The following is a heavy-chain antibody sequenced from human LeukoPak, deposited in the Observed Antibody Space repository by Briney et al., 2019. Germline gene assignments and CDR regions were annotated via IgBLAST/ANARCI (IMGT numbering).Heavy chain of an antibody. CDR3: ARDIVGSGFDY. V-gene: IGHV3-74*01. CDR1: GFTFSDYW. CDR2: ISGDGSST. D-gene: IGHD2-15*01. Sequence: GGSLRLSCAASGFTFSDYWMHWVRQAPGKGLVWVSHISGDGSSTSYADSVKGRFTISRDNAKNMLYLQMNSLRAEDTAVYYCARDIVGSGFDYWGQGTLVTVSS. J-gene: IGHJ4*02.